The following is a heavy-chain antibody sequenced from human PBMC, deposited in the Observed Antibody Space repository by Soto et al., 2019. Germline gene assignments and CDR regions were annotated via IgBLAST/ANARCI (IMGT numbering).Heavy chain of an antibody. J-gene: IGHJ6*02. Sequence: GASVKVSCKASGYTFTSYGISWVRQAPGQGLEWMGWISAYNGNTNYAQKLQGRVTMTTDTSTSTAYMELRSLRSDDTAVYYCAREDIVEGVYYYGMDVWGQGTTVTVSS. CDR3: AREDIVEGVYYYGMDV. V-gene: IGHV1-18*01. D-gene: IGHD2-15*01. CDR2: ISAYNGNT. CDR1: GYTFTSYG.